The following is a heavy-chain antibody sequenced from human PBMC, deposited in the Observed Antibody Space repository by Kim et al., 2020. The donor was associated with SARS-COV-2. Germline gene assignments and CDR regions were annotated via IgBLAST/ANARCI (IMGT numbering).Heavy chain of an antibody. V-gene: IGHV1-69*13. CDR3: ARDPYSSSWSGDWFDP. D-gene: IGHD6-13*01. CDR2: IIPIFGTA. J-gene: IGHJ5*02. Sequence: SVKVSCKASGGTFSSYAISWVRQAPGQGLEWMGGIIPIFGTANYAQKFQGRVTITADESTSTAYMELSSLRSEDTAVYYCARDPYSSSWSGDWFDPWGQGTLVTVSS. CDR1: GGTFSSYA.